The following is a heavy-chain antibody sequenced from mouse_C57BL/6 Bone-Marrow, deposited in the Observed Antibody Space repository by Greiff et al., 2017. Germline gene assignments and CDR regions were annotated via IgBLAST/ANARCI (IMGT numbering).Heavy chain of an antibody. CDR3: ARPGNYYAMDY. CDR1: GFTFSDYG. Sequence: EVKVVESGGGLVKPGGSLKLSCAASGFTFSDYGMHWVRQAPEKGLEWVAYISSGSSTIYYADTVKGRFTISRDNAKNTLFLQMTSLRSEDTAMDYCARPGNYYAMDYWGQGTSVTVSS. CDR2: ISSGSSTI. J-gene: IGHJ4*01. V-gene: IGHV5-17*01.